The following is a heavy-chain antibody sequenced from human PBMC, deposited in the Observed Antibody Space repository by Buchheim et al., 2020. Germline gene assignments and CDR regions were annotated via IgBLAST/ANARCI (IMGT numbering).Heavy chain of an antibody. D-gene: IGHD3-16*01. V-gene: IGHV4-4*02. CDR2: IYHGGVT. CDR3: ARDTDTSWQGGIDP. Sequence: QVQLQESGPGLVKASGTLSLTCAVSGASISHSNAWTWVRQSPGRGLEWIGEIYHGGVTNYNPSLKSRVSISVDKSKNYFSLWLTSVTAADTAVYYCARDTDTSWQGGIDPWGPGTL. J-gene: IGHJ5*02. CDR1: GASISHSNA.